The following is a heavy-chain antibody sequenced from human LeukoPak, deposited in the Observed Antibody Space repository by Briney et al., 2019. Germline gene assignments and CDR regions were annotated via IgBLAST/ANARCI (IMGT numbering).Heavy chain of an antibody. CDR1: GGSISSGDYH. Sequence: SQTLSLTCTVSGGSISSGDYHWSWIRQPPGKGLEWIGYIYYSGSTYYNPSLKSRVTISVDTSKNQFSLKLSSVTAADTAVYYCARGQYSSSYHYYYMDVWGKGTTVTVSS. V-gene: IGHV4-30-4*01. D-gene: IGHD6-13*01. J-gene: IGHJ6*03. CDR3: ARGQYSSSYHYYYMDV. CDR2: IYYSGST.